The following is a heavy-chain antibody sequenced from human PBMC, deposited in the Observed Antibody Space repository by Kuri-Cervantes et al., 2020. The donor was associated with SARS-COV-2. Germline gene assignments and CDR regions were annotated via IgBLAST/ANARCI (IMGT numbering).Heavy chain of an antibody. CDR1: GGNFRSYA. CDR2: IGTNNGNK. Sequence: ASVKVSCKSSGGNFRSYAFNWVRQAPGQGLEWMGWIGTNNGNKVYAQKFQGRVTMTTDTSTNTASMELTSLRSDDTAVYYCARKGVVVPTPVDYYYAMDVWGQGTTVTVSS. D-gene: IGHD2-2*01. CDR3: ARKGVVVPTPVDYYYAMDV. V-gene: IGHV1-18*01. J-gene: IGHJ6*02.